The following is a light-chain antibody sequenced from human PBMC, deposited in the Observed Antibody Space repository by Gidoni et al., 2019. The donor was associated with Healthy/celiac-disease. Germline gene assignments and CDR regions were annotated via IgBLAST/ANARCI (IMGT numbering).Light chain of an antibody. CDR3: CSYAGSYTVV. J-gene: IGLJ3*02. CDR1: SSDVGGYNY. V-gene: IGLV2-11*01. Sequence: QSALTQPRSVSGSPGQSVTIASTGTSSDVGGYNYVSWYQKHPGKAPKLMIYDVSKRPSGVPDRFSGSKSGNTASLTISGLQAEDEADYYCCSYAGSYTVVFGGGTKLTV. CDR2: DVS.